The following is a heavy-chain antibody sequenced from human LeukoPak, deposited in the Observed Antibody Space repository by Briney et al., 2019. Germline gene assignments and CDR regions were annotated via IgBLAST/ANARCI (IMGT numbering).Heavy chain of an antibody. CDR1: GGSFSNYH. J-gene: IGHJ4*02. V-gene: IGHV4-34*01. D-gene: IGHD4-11*01. Sequence: SETLSLTCAVYGGSFSNYHWNRIRRPPGKGLDWIGEINHSGSTNYDPSLKSRVTISVDTSKNQFSLKLSSVTAADTAVYYCAREGGRYSNNYWGQGTLVTVSS. CDR3: AREGGRYSNNY. CDR2: INHSGST.